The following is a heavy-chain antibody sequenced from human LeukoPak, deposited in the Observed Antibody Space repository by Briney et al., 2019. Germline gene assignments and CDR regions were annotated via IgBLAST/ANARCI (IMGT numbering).Heavy chain of an antibody. J-gene: IGHJ4*02. Sequence: PSETLSLTCTVSGGSISSGSYYWSWIRQPAGKRLEWIGHIYRSGSTNYNPSLKSRVTISVDTSKNQFSLKLSSVTAADTAVYYCARGRYYFDYWGQGTLVTVSS. V-gene: IGHV4-61*09. CDR1: GGSISSGSYY. CDR3: ARGRYYFDY. CDR2: IYRSGST.